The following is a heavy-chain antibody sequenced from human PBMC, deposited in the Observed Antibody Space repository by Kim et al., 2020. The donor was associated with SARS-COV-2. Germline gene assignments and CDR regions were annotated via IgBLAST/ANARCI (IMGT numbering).Heavy chain of an antibody. J-gene: IGHJ4*02. CDR3: AKSGDGIAVAGVDY. V-gene: IGHV3-30*18. Sequence: GGSLRLSCAASGFTFSSYGMHWVRQAPGKGLEWVAVISYDGSNKYYADSVKGRFTISRDNSKNTLYLQMNSLRAEDTAVYYCAKSGDGIAVAGVDYWGQG. CDR2: ISYDGSNK. D-gene: IGHD6-19*01. CDR1: GFTFSSYG.